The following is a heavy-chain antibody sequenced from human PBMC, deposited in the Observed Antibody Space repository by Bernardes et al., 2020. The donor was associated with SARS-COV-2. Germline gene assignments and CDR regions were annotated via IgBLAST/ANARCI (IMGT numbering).Heavy chain of an antibody. CDR2: IYYSGST. D-gene: IGHD4-4*01. Sequence: SETLSLTCTVSGGSISNFYWSWIRQPPGKGLEWIGYIYYSGSTNYNPSLKSRVTISVDTSKNQFSLKLSSVTAADTAVYYCARDSNRAVGAYRGFDYWGRGTLVTVSS. CDR3: ARDSNRAVGAYRGFDY. J-gene: IGHJ4*02. CDR1: GGSISNFY. V-gene: IGHV4-59*01.